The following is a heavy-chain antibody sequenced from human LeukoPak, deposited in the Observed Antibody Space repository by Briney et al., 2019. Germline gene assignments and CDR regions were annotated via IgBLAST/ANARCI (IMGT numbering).Heavy chain of an antibody. CDR1: GGSISGYH. D-gene: IGHD2-15*01. J-gene: IGHJ6*03. CDR2: LYNSGST. Sequence: SETLSLTCTVSGGSISGYHWTWIRQPAGKGLEWIGRLYNSGSTNYNPSLKSRVTMSLDTSKNQFSLKLSSVTAADTAVYYCARNSGKGCSGGSCYSYYYYYMDVWGKGTTVTISS. V-gene: IGHV4-4*07. CDR3: ARNSGKGCSGGSCYSYYYYYMDV.